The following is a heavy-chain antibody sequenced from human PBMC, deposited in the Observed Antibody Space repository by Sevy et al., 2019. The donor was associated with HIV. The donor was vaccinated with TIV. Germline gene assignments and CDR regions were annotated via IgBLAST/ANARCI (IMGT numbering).Heavy chain of an antibody. Sequence: SETLSLTCTVSGGSIHNSYWSWIRQSPGKGLEWIGYIHSSGSTNGNPSLKGRVTISVDTSKNQFSLNLKSVTAADSGIYYCAREYSSNETLHVWGQGTTVTVSS. CDR2: IHSSGST. CDR3: AREYSSNETLHV. CDR1: GGSIHNSY. V-gene: IGHV4-59*01. D-gene: IGHD6-13*01. J-gene: IGHJ6*02.